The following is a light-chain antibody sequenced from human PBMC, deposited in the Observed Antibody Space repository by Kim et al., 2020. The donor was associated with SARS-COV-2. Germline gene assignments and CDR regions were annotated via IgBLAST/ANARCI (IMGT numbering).Light chain of an antibody. CDR2: DVY. CDR3: QQYNTYLYT. Sequence: SASGGDSVTSTCRASQRISGWLAWYQQKPGKAPKLLIYDVYNLESGVPSRFSGSGSGTEFTLTISSLQPDDFATYYCQQYNTYLYTFGQGTKLEI. CDR1: QRISGW. V-gene: IGKV1-5*01. J-gene: IGKJ2*01.